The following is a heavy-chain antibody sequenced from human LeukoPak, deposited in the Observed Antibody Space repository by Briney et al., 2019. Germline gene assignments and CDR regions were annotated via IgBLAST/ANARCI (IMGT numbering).Heavy chain of an antibody. Sequence: PSETLSLTCTVSGYSITSGYYWGWVRQSPGKGLEWIGSIYHTGSTYKNPSLKSRTTISADTSKKQFSLKLRSLTAADTAVYFCARDHGYKYGYWYFDLWGRGTLVTVSS. CDR2: IYHTGST. D-gene: IGHD5-18*01. CDR3: ARDHGYKYGYWYFDL. V-gene: IGHV4-38-2*02. J-gene: IGHJ2*01. CDR1: GYSITSGYY.